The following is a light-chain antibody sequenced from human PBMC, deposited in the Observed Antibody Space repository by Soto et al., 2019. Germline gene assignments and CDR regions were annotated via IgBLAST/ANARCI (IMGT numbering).Light chain of an antibody. V-gene: IGKV1-5*01. CDR3: KQYNSYSLT. CDR1: QSISSW. J-gene: IGKJ1*01. Sequence: DIQMTQSPSTLSASVGDRVTITCRASQSISSWLAWYQQKPGKAPKLLIYEPSSLATGVPSRFSGSGSGTEFTLTISSLQPDDLAAYYCKQYNSYSLTFGQGTKVEIK. CDR2: EPS.